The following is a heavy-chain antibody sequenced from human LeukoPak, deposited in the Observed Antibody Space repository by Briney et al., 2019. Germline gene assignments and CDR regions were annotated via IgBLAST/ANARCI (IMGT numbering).Heavy chain of an antibody. D-gene: IGHD5-18*01. J-gene: IGHJ6*02. Sequence: SQTLSLTCAVYGASFSGYYWSWIRQPPGKGLEWIGEINHSGSTNYNPSLKSRVTISVDTSKNQFSLKLSSVTAADTAVYYCSRGPDTAMDVWGQGTTVSVSS. CDR1: GASFSGYY. V-gene: IGHV4-34*01. CDR3: SRGPDTAMDV. CDR2: INHSGST.